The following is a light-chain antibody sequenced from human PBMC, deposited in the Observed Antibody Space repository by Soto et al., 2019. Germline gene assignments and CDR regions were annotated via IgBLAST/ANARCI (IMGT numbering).Light chain of an antibody. V-gene: IGKV1-39*01. CDR2: AAS. Sequence: DIQMTQSPSSLSASVGDRVTITCRASQSISVYLNWFQQKPGKAPKLLIYAASSLQSGVPSRLSGTGSGTDFTLTISSLQPEDFATYYCQQSYSIPLTFGGGTKVEIK. J-gene: IGKJ4*01. CDR1: QSISVY. CDR3: QQSYSIPLT.